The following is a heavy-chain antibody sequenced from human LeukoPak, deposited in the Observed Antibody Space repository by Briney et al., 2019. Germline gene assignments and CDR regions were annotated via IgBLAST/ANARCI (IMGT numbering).Heavy chain of an antibody. Sequence: GGSLRLSCATSGFIFSHHGMNWVRQAPGKGLEWVSGIRADAVTTYYADSVKGRFIISRDNSKNTVYLQMNSLSAEDAAVYYCAKDDRWLQFCCWGQGTLVTVSA. J-gene: IGHJ4*02. CDR3: AKDDRWLQFCC. D-gene: IGHD5-24*01. V-gene: IGHV3-23*01. CDR1: GFIFSHHG. CDR2: IRADAVTT.